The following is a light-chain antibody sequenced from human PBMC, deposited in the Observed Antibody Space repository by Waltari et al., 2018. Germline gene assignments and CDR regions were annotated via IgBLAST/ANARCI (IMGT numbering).Light chain of an antibody. CDR2: HAS. J-gene: IGKJ4*01. CDR3: QQYGSSLVT. CDR1: QKVSSSY. V-gene: IGKV3-20*01. Sequence: EIVLTQSPATLSLSPGESATLSCRSSQKVSSSYLAWYQQKPGRAPRLLIFHASTRATGFPDRFSGLGTGTVLTLTISRMGPEDFAVYYCQQYGSSLVTFSGGTKVEIK.